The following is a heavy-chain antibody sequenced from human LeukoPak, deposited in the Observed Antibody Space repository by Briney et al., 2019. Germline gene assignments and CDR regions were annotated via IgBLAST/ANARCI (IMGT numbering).Heavy chain of an antibody. Sequence: SETLSLTCTVSGGSISSSGYYWSWIRQPPGKGLEWIGYIYYSGSTNYNPSLKSRVTISVDASKNQFSLKLSSVTAADTAVYYCAREGDRSSYRSGTYPLDYWGQGTLVTVSS. J-gene: IGHJ4*02. D-gene: IGHD1-26*01. V-gene: IGHV4-61*08. CDR2: IYYSGST. CDR3: AREGDRSSYRSGTYPLDY. CDR1: GGSISSSGYY.